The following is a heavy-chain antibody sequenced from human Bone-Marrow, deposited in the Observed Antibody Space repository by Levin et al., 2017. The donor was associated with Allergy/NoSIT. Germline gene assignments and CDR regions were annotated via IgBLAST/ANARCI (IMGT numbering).Heavy chain of an antibody. Sequence: TSETLSLTCTVSGGSISGYYWSWIRQPPGKGLEWIGYIYASGSTSYSPSLKSRVTISMDTSMNEFSLRLTSVTAADTAVYYCARDLIVGATTGFAYWGQGTLVTVSS. CDR2: IYASGST. J-gene: IGHJ4*02. CDR3: ARDLIVGATTGFAY. D-gene: IGHD1-26*01. CDR1: GGSISGYY. V-gene: IGHV4-59*01.